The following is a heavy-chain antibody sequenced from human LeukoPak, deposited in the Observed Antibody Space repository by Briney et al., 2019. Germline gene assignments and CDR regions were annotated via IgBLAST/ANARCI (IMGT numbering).Heavy chain of an antibody. CDR1: GYTFTSYG. J-gene: IGHJ4*02. CDR2: ISAYNGNT. Sequence: GASVKVSCKASGYTFTSYGISWVRQAPGQGLEGMGWISAYNGNTNYAQKLQGRVTMTTDTSTSTAYMELRSLRSDDTAVYYCARDDSGYDKDYFDYWGQGTLVTVSS. CDR3: ARDDSGYDKDYFDY. V-gene: IGHV1-18*01. D-gene: IGHD5-12*01.